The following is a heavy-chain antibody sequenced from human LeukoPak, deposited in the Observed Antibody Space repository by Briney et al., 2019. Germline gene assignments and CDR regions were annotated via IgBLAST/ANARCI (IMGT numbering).Heavy chain of an antibody. V-gene: IGHV3-9*01. CDR3: AKEQSSLWFGESAFDY. CDR1: GFTFDDYA. Sequence: QPGRSLRLSCAASGFTFDDYAMHWVRQAPGKGLEWISGISWNSGSIGYADSVKGRFTISRDNAKNSLYLQMNSLGAEDTALYYCAKEQSSLWFGESAFDYWGQGTLVTVSS. CDR2: ISWNSGSI. J-gene: IGHJ4*02. D-gene: IGHD3-10*01.